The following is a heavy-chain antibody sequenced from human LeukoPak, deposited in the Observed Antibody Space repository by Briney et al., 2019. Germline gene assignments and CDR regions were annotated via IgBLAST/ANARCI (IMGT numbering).Heavy chain of an antibody. CDR2: IYTSGST. D-gene: IGHD3-10*01. V-gene: IGHV4-61*02. Sequence: PSETLSLTCTVSGASVSSGSYYWSWIRPPAGKGLEWIGRIYTSGSTIYNPSLKSRVTISLDTSKNQFSLKLSSVTAADTAVYYCARDSSLSGWFDPWGQGTLVTVSS. CDR3: ARDSSLSGWFDP. CDR1: GASVSSGSYY. J-gene: IGHJ5*02.